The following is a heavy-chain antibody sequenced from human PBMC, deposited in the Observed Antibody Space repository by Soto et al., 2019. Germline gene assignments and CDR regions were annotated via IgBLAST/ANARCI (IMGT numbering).Heavy chain of an antibody. CDR1: GGSISSYY. V-gene: IGHV4-59*01. D-gene: IGHD3-22*01. J-gene: IGHJ3*02. CDR3: ARVLSVYYDSSGYYDDAFDI. Sequence: SETLSLSCTVSGGSISSYYWSWIRQPPGKGLEWIGYIYYSGSTNYNPSLKSRVTISVDTSKNQFSLKLSSVTAADTAVYYCARVLSVYYDSSGYYDDAFDIWGQGTMVTVSS. CDR2: IYYSGST.